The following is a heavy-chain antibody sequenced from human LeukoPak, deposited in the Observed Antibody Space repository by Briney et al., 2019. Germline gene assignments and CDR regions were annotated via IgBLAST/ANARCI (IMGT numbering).Heavy chain of an antibody. Sequence: SETLSLTCAVYGGSISGYYWSWIRQPPGKGLEWIGEINHSGSTNYNPPLKSRVTISVDTSKNQFSLKLSSVTAADTAVYYCARGFYGSGKDYWGQGTLVTVSS. V-gene: IGHV4-34*01. D-gene: IGHD3-10*01. CDR2: INHSGST. J-gene: IGHJ4*02. CDR3: ARGFYGSGKDY. CDR1: GGSISGYY.